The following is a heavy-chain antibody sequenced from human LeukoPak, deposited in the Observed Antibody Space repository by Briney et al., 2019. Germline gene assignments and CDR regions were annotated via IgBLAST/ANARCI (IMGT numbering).Heavy chain of an antibody. J-gene: IGHJ4*02. Sequence: PSETLSLTCTVSGGSISSYYWRWIRQPPGKGLEWIGYIYYSGSTNYNPSLKSRVTISVDTSKNQFSLKLSSVTAADTAVYYCARVARGYSFDYWGQGTLVTVSS. CDR2: IYYSGST. D-gene: IGHD4-23*01. CDR1: GGSISSYY. V-gene: IGHV4-59*01. CDR3: ARVARGYSFDY.